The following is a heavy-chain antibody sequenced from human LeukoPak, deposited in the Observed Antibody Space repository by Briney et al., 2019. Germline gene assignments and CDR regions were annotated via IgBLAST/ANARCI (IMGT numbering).Heavy chain of an antibody. J-gene: IGHJ4*02. Sequence: GSVWVSCEASGDTFTGYYMHWVRQAPGQGVEWMGWINPKRGGRNYAQKLQGGVTMTRHTSIRPAYMELSRLRSDDPAVYYCARGGVGYSSGWYPGFDYWGQGTLLTVSS. CDR2: INPKRGGR. CDR1: GDTFTGYY. V-gene: IGHV1-2*02. D-gene: IGHD6-19*01. CDR3: ARGGVGYSSGWYPGFDY.